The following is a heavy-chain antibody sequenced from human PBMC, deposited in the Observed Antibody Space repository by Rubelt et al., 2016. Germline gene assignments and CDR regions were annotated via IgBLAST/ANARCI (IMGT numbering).Heavy chain of an antibody. V-gene: IGHV3-30*03. Sequence: HWVRQAPGKGLEWVALLLFDGENTYYADSVKGRFTVSRDNSKNTLYLQMNSLRAEDTAVYYCAREAYYYDSSGYLDYWGQGTLVTVSS. CDR3: AREAYYYDSSGYLDY. D-gene: IGHD3-22*01. J-gene: IGHJ4*02. CDR2: LLFDGENT.